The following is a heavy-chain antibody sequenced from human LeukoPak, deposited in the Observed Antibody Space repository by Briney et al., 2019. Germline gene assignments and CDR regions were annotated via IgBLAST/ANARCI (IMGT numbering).Heavy chain of an antibody. CDR2: IKQDGRER. D-gene: IGHD3-22*01. V-gene: IGHV3-7*01. CDR1: GFTYTNYW. Sequence: PGGSLRLSCAASGFTYTNYWMSWVRQAPGRGLEWVANIKQDGRERYYVDSVKGRFTISRDNAKNSMYLQMNSLRADDTAVYYCARAAYIDRYFDYWGQGTLVTVSS. CDR3: ARAAYIDRYFDY. J-gene: IGHJ4*02.